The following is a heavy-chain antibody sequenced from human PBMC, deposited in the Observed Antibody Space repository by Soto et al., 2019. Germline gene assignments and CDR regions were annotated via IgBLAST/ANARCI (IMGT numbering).Heavy chain of an antibody. V-gene: IGHV4-4*07. J-gene: IGHJ4*02. CDR1: GASISSYY. CDR2: IFVSGNT. D-gene: IGHD4-17*01. CDR3: ARDTPTTGSD. Sequence: LSLTCTVSGASISSYYWSWIRQPAGRGLEWTGRIFVSGNTNYNPSLKSRVTMSVDTSKNQFSLKLNSVTAADTAVYYCARDTPTTGSDWGQGTLVTVSS.